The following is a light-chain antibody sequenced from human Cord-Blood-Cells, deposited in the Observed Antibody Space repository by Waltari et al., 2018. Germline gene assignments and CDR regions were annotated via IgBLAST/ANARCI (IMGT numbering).Light chain of an antibody. J-gene: IGLJ3*02. V-gene: IGLV2-14*01. CDR2: EVS. CDR1: SSDVGGYNY. CDR3: SSYTSSSTDWV. Sequence: QSALTQPASVSGSPGQSITISCTGTSSDVGGYNYVSWYQQHPGKAPKLMIYEVSNRPSGVSNRFSGSKSGNTASLTISGLHAEDDADYYCSSYTSSSTDWVFGGRTQLTVL.